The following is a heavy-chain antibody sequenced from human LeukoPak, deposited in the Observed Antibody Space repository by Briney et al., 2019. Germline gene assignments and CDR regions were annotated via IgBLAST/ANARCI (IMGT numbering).Heavy chain of an antibody. CDR2: IYYSGST. Sequence: SETLSLTCTVSGGSISSYYWSWIRQPPGKGLEWIGYIYYSGSTNYHPSLKSRVTISVATSKNQFSLKLSSVTAADTAVYYCARDLKGGWYFDLWGRGTLVTVSS. CDR3: ARDLKGGWYFDL. D-gene: IGHD3-16*01. J-gene: IGHJ2*01. V-gene: IGHV4-59*01. CDR1: GGSISSYY.